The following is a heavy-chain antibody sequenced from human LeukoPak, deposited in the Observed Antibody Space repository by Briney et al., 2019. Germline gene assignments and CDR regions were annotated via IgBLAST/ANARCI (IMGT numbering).Heavy chain of an antibody. Sequence: GGSLRLSCAASGFTFSSYVMNWVRQAPGRGLEWVSGVSGSGGSTYYADSVKGRFTISRDNSKNTLYLQMNSLRAEDTAVYYCAKARQEYYVDYWGQGTLVTVSS. V-gene: IGHV3-23*01. J-gene: IGHJ4*02. CDR1: GFTFSSYV. CDR2: VSGSGGST. CDR3: AKARQEYYVDY.